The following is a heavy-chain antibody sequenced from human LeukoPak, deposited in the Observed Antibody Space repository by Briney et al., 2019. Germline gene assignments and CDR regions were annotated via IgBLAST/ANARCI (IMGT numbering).Heavy chain of an antibody. CDR3: ARDQEGFDY. CDR2: IYPRDGST. CDR1: GYTFTSNY. V-gene: IGHV1-46*01. J-gene: IGHJ4*02. Sequence: SVKVSCKASGYTFTSNYIHWVRQAPGQGLEWMGMIYPRDGSTSYAQKFQGRVTVTRDTSTSTVHMELSGQRSEDTAVYYCARDQEGFDYWGQGTLVTVSS.